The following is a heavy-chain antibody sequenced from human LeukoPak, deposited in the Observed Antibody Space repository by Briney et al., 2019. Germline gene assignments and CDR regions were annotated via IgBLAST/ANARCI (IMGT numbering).Heavy chain of an antibody. Sequence: PGGSLRLSCTASGFSFGSYGMHWVRQAPGKGLEWVSSISPSSHYIYYADSARGRFTISRDNARNSLYLQMNSLRDEDTAVYYCARDRHTAMVYYYYYMDVWGTGTTVTVSS. CDR3: ARDRHTAMVYYYYYMDV. CDR2: ISPSSHYI. D-gene: IGHD5-18*01. J-gene: IGHJ6*03. CDR1: GFSFGSYG. V-gene: IGHV3-21*04.